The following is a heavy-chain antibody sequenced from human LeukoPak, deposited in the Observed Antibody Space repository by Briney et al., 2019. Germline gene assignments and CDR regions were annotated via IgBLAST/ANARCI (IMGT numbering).Heavy chain of an antibody. CDR2: IYYSGST. Sequence: SETLSLTCTVSGGSISSYYWSWIRQPPGKGLEWIGCIYYSGSTNYNPSLKSRVTISVDTSKNQFSLKLSSVTAADTAVYYCARNSYGYDFSLNYYYYYGMDVWGQGTTVTVSS. CDR1: GGSISSYY. J-gene: IGHJ6*02. V-gene: IGHV4-59*08. CDR3: ARNSYGYDFSLNYYYYYGMDV. D-gene: IGHD5-18*01.